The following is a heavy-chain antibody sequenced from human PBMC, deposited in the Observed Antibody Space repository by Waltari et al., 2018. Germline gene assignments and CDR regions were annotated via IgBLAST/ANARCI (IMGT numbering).Heavy chain of an antibody. Sequence: QVQLQQWGAGLLKPSETLSLTCAVYGGSFSGYYWSWIRQPPGKGLEWIGEINHSGSTNYNPSLKSRVTISVDTSKNQFSLKLSSVTAADTAVYYCARVRGYYDSSGKRYYYYYMDVWGKGTTVTVSS. D-gene: IGHD3-22*01. J-gene: IGHJ6*03. V-gene: IGHV4-34*01. CDR2: INHSGST. CDR3: ARVRGYYDSSGKRYYYYYMDV. CDR1: GGSFSGYY.